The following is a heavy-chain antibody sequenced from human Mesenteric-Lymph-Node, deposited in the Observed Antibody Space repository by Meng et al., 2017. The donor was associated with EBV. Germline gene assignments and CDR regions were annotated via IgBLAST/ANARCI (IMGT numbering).Heavy chain of an antibody. CDR2: IYYSGST. J-gene: IGHJ4*02. CDR1: GGSISNSDYY. Sequence: QVQLQESGPGLVTPSQTLSLTCTVSGGSISNSDYYWSWIRQPPGKGLEWIGYIYYSGSTYYNPSLKSRVTISVDTSKNQFSLKLSSVTAADTAVHYCARVGYRSGGSCSFRYFDYWGQGILVTVSS. CDR3: ARVGYRSGGSCSFRYFDY. V-gene: IGHV4-30-4*01. D-gene: IGHD2-15*01.